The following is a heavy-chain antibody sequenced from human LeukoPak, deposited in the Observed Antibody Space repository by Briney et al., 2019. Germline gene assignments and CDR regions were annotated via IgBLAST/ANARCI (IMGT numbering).Heavy chain of an antibody. CDR2: IYYTGIT. Sequence: SETLSLTCTVSGGSISSYYWSWIRQPPGKGLEWIGYIYYTGITNYNPSLESRVAISVDTSKNQFSLKLNSVTAADTAVYYCTRHDAVPVIGHGMGVWGQGTTVTVSS. J-gene: IGHJ6*02. D-gene: IGHD3-16*02. V-gene: IGHV4-59*08. CDR3: TRHDAVPVIGHGMGV. CDR1: GGSISSYY.